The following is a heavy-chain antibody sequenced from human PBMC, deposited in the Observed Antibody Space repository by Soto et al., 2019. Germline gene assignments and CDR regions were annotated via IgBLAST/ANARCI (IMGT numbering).Heavy chain of an antibody. V-gene: IGHV1-69*04. D-gene: IGHD4-17*01. CDR1: GGTFSSYA. CDR2: IIPILGIA. Sequence: SAKASCKASGGTFSSYAISWVRQAPGQGLEWMGRIIPILGIANYAQEFQGRVTITADKSTGTAYMELSSLRSEDTAVYYCARLYGDYVGYYYGMDVWGQGTTVTAP. CDR3: ARLYGDYVGYYYGMDV. J-gene: IGHJ6*02.